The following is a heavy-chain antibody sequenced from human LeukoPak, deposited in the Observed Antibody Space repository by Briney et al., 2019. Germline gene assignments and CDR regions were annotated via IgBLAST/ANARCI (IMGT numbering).Heavy chain of an antibody. CDR2: ISSSSSYI. V-gene: IGHV3-21*04. CDR1: GFTFSSYS. J-gene: IGHJ6*03. CDR3: ARVNYVWGIGNCYYMDV. Sequence: GGSLRLSCAASGFTFSSYSMNWVRQAPGKGLEWVSSISSSSSYIYYADSVKGRFTISRDNAKNSLYLQMNSLRAEDTAVYYCARVNYVWGIGNCYYMDVWGKGTTVTVSS. D-gene: IGHD3-16*01.